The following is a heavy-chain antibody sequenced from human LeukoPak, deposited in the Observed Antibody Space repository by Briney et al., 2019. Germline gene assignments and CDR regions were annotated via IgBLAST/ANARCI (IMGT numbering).Heavy chain of an antibody. D-gene: IGHD6-19*01. CDR1: GYTFTSYD. CDR3: ARNIAVAGLRLSYFDY. V-gene: IGHV1-2*02. Sequence: ASVKVSCKASGYTFTSYDINWVRQATGQGLEWMGWINPNSGGTNYAQKFQGRVTMTRDTSISTAYMELSRLRSDDTAVYYCARNIAVAGLRLSYFDYWGQGTLVTVSS. J-gene: IGHJ4*02. CDR2: INPNSGGT.